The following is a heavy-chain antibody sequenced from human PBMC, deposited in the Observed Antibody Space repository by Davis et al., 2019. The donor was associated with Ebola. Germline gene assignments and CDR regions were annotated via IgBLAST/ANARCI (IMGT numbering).Heavy chain of an antibody. Sequence: PSETLSLTCTVSGGSISSYYWSWIRQPPGKGLEWIGYIYYSGSTNYNPPLKSRVTISVDTSKNQFSLKLSSVTAADTAVYYCARLRDGYIIDYWGQGTLVTVSS. J-gene: IGHJ4*02. V-gene: IGHV4-59*08. CDR2: IYYSGST. CDR1: GGSISSYY. CDR3: ARLRDGYIIDY. D-gene: IGHD5-24*01.